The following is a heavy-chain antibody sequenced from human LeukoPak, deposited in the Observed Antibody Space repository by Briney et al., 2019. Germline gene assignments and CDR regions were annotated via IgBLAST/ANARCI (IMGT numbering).Heavy chain of an antibody. D-gene: IGHD4-11*01. V-gene: IGHV3-30*02. CDR1: GFTFNNYG. J-gene: IGHJ6*03. CDR3: ARDRSNYGIGGYYYYMDV. Sequence: GGSLRLSCAASGFTFNNYGMQWVRQAPGKGLEWVAFIRCDGSNKYYADSVKGRFTISRDNSKNTLYLQMNSLRAEDTAVYYCARDRSNYGIGGYYYYMDVWGKGTTVTVSS. CDR2: IRCDGSNK.